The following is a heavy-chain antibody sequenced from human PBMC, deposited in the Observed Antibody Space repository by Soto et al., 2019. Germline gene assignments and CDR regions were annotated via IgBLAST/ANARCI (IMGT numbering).Heavy chain of an antibody. Sequence: EVQLLESGGGSVQPGGSLRLSCTASGFTFSNYAMAWVRQSPGKGLEWVSSISGSGGSTYYADSVKGRFTISRDNSKNTVFLQMNSLRAEDTAVYYCAKDHGMDVWGQGATVTVSS. V-gene: IGHV3-23*01. CDR3: AKDHGMDV. J-gene: IGHJ6*02. CDR1: GFTFSNYA. CDR2: ISGSGGST.